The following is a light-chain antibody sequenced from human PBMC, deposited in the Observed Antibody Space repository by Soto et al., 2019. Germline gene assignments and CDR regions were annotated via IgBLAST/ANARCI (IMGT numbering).Light chain of an antibody. CDR2: WAS. CDR3: QQYYCTPLT. J-gene: IGKJ4*01. CDR1: QSVLYSSNNKNY. V-gene: IGKV4-1*01. Sequence: DIVMTQSPDSLAVSLGETATINCKSSQSVLYSSNNKNYLAWYQQKPGQPPKLLIYWASTRESGVPDRFSGSGSGTDFTVSISSLQAEDVAFYYCQQYYCTPLTFGGGTKVEIK.